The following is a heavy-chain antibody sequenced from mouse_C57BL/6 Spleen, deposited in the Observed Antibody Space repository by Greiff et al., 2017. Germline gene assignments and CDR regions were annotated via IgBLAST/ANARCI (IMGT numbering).Heavy chain of an antibody. D-gene: IGHD1-1*01. CDR3: ARPRLYYGSSYGYFDV. CDR2: IDPSDSYT. CDR1: GYTFTSYW. J-gene: IGHJ1*03. Sequence: QVQLQQPGAELVMPGASVKLSCKASGYTFTSYWMHWVKQRPGQGLEWIGEIDPSDSYTNYNQKFKGKATLTVDKSSSTAYMQLSSLTSEDSAVYYCARPRLYYGSSYGYFDVWGTGTTVTVSS. V-gene: IGHV1-69*01.